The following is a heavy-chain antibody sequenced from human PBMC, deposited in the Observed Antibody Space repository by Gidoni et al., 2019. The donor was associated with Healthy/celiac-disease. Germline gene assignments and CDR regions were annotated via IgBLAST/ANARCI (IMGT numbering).Heavy chain of an antibody. J-gene: IGHJ5*02. V-gene: IGHV4-34*01. CDR2: INHSGST. Sequence: QVHIQQLGAGPFTPSETLSLTCAFSGGSFRGYSSLWIRQPPGKGLEWIGDINHSGSTNYNPSLKSLVTISGDTSKNQFSLKLSSVTAADTAVYYCARTGRATIFGVVTPPRAFDPWGQGTLVTVSS. D-gene: IGHD3-3*01. CDR3: ARTGRATIFGVVTPPRAFDP. CDR1: GGSFRGYS.